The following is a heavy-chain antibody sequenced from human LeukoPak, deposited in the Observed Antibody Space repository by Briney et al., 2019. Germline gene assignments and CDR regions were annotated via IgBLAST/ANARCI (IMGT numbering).Heavy chain of an antibody. D-gene: IGHD6-13*01. Sequence: PGGSLRLSCAASGFTFSSYAMHWVRQAPGKGLEWVAVISYDGSNKYYADSVKGRFTISRDNSKNTLYLQMNSLRAEDTAVYYCARELVSSCWYPVVDYWGQGTLVTVSS. J-gene: IGHJ4*02. V-gene: IGHV3-30*04. CDR3: ARELVSSCWYPVVDY. CDR1: GFTFSSYA. CDR2: ISYDGSNK.